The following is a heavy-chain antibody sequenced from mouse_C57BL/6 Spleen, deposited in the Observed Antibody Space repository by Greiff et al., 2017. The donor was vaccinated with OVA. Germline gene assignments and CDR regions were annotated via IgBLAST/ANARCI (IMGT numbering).Heavy chain of an antibody. J-gene: IGHJ1*03. CDR1: GYTFTDYE. V-gene: IGHV1-15*01. CDR2: IDPETGGT. Sequence: VQGVESGAELVRPGASVTLSCKASGYTFTDYEMHWVKQTPVHGLEWIGAIDPETGGTAYNQKFKGKAILTADKSSSTAYMELRSLTSEDSAVYYCTRRSYDGYFYWYFDVWGTGTTVTVSS. D-gene: IGHD2-3*01. CDR3: TRRSYDGYFYWYFDV.